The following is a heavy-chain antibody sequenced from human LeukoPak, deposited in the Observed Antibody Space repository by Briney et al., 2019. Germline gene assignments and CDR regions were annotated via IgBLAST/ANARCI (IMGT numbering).Heavy chain of an antibody. J-gene: IGHJ6*03. D-gene: IGHD3-10*01. CDR1: GGSISSRSYY. Sequence: PSETLSLTCTVSGGSISSRSYYWGWIRQPPGKGLEWIGSIYYSGSTYYNPSLKSRVTISVDTSKNQFSLKLSSVTAADTAVYYCARVRGDYYYYYYMDVWGKGTTVTVSS. V-gene: IGHV4-39*01. CDR2: IYYSGST. CDR3: ARVRGDYYYYYYMDV.